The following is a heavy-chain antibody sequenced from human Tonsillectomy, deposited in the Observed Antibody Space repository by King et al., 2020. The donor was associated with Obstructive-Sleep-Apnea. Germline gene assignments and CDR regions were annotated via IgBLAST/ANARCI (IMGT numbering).Heavy chain of an antibody. V-gene: IGHV1-69*01. CDR3: ARRRADGGHGELFVY. D-gene: IGHD3-10*01. Sequence: QLVQSGAEVKKPGSSVKVSCKASGGTFSSYTYSWVRQAPGQGLEWMGGIDPIFGTPNYAQKFRGRVTFTASESTSTAYMELSSLRSEDTAIYYCARRRADGGHGELFVYWGQGTLVTASP. J-gene: IGHJ4*02. CDR1: GGTFSSYT. CDR2: IDPIFGTP.